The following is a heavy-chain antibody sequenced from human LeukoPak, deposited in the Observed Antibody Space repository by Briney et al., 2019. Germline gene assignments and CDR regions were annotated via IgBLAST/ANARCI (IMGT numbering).Heavy chain of an antibody. D-gene: IGHD6-13*01. CDR3: ARRFPYSSSWLYFDY. Sequence: KPSETLSLTCAVYGGSFSGYYWSWIRQPPGKGLEWIGEINHSGSTNYNPSLMSRVTISVDTSKNQFSLKLSSVTAADTAVYYCARRFPYSSSWLYFDYWGQGTLVTVSS. V-gene: IGHV4-34*01. CDR1: GGSFSGYY. J-gene: IGHJ4*02. CDR2: INHSGST.